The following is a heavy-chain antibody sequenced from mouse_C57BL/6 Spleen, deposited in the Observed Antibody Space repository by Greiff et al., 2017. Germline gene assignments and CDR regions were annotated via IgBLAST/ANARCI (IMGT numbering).Heavy chain of an antibody. J-gene: IGHJ1*03. CDR1: GFTFSDAW. CDR2: IRNKANNHAT. CDR3: TRRTGPWYFDV. D-gene: IGHD4-1*01. Sequence: EVHLVESGGGLVQPGGSMKLSCAASGFTFSDAWMDWVRQSPEKGLEWVAEIRNKANNHATYYAESVKGRFTISRDDSKSSVYLQMNSLRAEDTGIYYCTRRTGPWYFDVWGTGTTVTVSS. V-gene: IGHV6-6*01.